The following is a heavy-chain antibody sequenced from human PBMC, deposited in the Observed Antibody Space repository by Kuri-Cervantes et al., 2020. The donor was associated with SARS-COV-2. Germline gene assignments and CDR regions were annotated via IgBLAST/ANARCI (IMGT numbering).Heavy chain of an antibody. V-gene: IGHV3-7*01. CDR1: GGSISSYY. D-gene: IGHD2-15*01. J-gene: IGHJ4*02. CDR3: AREAFGYCSGGSCYSHY. CDR2: IKQDGSEK. Sequence: ETLSLTCTVSGGSISSYYWSWVRQAPGKGLEWVANIKQDGSEKYYVDSVKGRFTISRDNAKNSLYLQMNSLRAEDTAVYYCAREAFGYCSGGSCYSHYWGQGTLVTVSS.